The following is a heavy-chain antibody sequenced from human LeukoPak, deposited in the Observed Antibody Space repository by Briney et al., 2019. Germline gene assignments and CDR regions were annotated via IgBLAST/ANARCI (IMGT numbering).Heavy chain of an antibody. D-gene: IGHD3-16*01. V-gene: IGHV4-59*04. Sequence: SETLSLTCTVSGGSISSYYWSWIQQPPGKGLEWIGSIYRSGSAYYNPSLKSRVTMSVDTSKNQFSLKLSSVTAADTAAYYCARGGSSLYYFDYWGQGTLVTVSS. J-gene: IGHJ4*02. CDR1: GGSISSYY. CDR2: IYRSGSA. CDR3: ARGGSSLYYFDY.